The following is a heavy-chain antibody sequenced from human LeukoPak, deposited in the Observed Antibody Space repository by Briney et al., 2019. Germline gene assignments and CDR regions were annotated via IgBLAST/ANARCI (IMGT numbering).Heavy chain of an antibody. V-gene: IGHV3-48*04. CDR3: ARESGHIDY. J-gene: IGHJ4*02. CDR1: RFTFSTYS. D-gene: IGHD3-10*01. CDR2: ISGSSSII. Sequence: PGGSLRLSCAASRFTFSTYSMNWVRQAPGKGLEWISYISGSSSIIYYADSVKGRFTISRDNAKNSLYLQMNSLRAEDTAVYYCARESGHIDYWGQGTLVTASS.